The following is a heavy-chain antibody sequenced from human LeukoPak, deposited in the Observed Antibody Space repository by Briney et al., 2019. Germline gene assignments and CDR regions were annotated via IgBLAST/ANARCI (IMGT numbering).Heavy chain of an antibody. CDR1: GGSFSGYY. CDR2: INHSGST. V-gene: IGHV4-34*01. Sequence: SETLSLTCAVYGGSFSGYYWSWIRQPPGKGLEWIGEINHSGSTNYNPSLKSRVTLSVDTSKNQFSLKLSSVTAADTAVYYWASLVGARSYWGQGTLVTVSS. D-gene: IGHD1-26*01. CDR3: ASLVGARSY. J-gene: IGHJ4*02.